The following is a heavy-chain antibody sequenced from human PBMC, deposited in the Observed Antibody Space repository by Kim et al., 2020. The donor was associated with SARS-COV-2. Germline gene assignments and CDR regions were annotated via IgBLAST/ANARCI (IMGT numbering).Heavy chain of an antibody. D-gene: IGHD4-17*01. Sequence: SETLSLTCTVSGDSITNDRYFWGWIRQPPGRGLEWIGNVFYTGETYSKPSLMGRLTISVDTSRTQFSLGLRSVTAADAAVYFCARIKRFADYVAPWGQGTLVTVSS. J-gene: IGHJ5*02. V-gene: IGHV4-39*01. CDR2: VFYTGET. CDR3: ARIKRFADYVAP. CDR1: GDSITNDRYF.